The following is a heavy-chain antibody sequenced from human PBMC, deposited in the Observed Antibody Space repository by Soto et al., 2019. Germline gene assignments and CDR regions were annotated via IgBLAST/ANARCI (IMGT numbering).Heavy chain of an antibody. V-gene: IGHV4-31*03. CDR3: VREITTRGGWFDP. CDR1: GDSIISGGYY. Sequence: QLQLQESGPGLVKPSQTLSLTCSVSGDSIISGGYYWTWIRQHPEKGLEWIGYIYYSGSTYYNPSLNSRVTVSIDTSKNQFALRLTSVTAADAAVYYCVREITTRGGWFDPWGQGTLVTVSS. CDR2: IYYSGST. D-gene: IGHD4-4*01. J-gene: IGHJ5*02.